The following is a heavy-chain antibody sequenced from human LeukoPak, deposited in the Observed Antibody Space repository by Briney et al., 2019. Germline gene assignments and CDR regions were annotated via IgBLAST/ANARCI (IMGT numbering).Heavy chain of an antibody. J-gene: IGHJ6*04. CDR1: GFTLRSYG. V-gene: IGHV3-48*04. D-gene: IGHD3-10*02. Sequence: GGSLRLSCEVSGFTLRSYGMGWVRQAPGKGLEWVSYISSSGSTIYYADSVKGRFTISRDNAKNSLYLQMNSLRAEDTAVYYCAELGITMIGGVWGKGTTVTISS. CDR2: ISSSGSTI. CDR3: AELGITMIGGV.